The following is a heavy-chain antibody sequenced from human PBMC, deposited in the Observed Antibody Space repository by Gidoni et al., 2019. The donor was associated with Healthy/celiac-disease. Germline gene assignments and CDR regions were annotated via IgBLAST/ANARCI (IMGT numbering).Heavy chain of an antibody. CDR3: ARDRYCSGGSCYYYYYGMDV. Sequence: QVQLVESGGGVVQPGRSLRLSCAASGFTFSSYGMHWVRQAPGKGLEWVAVIWYDGSNKYYADSVKGRFTISRDNSKNTLYLQMNSLRAEDTAVYYCARDRYCSGGSCYYYYYGMDVWGQGTTVTVSS. CDR1: GFTFSSYG. D-gene: IGHD2-15*01. CDR2: IWYDGSNK. J-gene: IGHJ6*02. V-gene: IGHV3-33*01.